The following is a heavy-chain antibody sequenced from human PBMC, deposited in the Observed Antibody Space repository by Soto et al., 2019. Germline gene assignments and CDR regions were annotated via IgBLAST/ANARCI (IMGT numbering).Heavy chain of an antibody. CDR2: MNPNSGNT. CDR3: ARGFVPTDCISTDCYDIDY. CDR1: GYTFTNYD. Sequence: QVQLVQSGAEVKKPGASVKVSCKASGYTFTNYDINWVRQATGQGLEWMGWMNPNSGNTGYAQKFQGRVTMTKNTSISTGYMELSSLTCEDTAVYYCARGFVPTDCISTDCYDIDYWGRGTLVTVSS. V-gene: IGHV1-8*01. J-gene: IGHJ4*02. D-gene: IGHD2-2*01.